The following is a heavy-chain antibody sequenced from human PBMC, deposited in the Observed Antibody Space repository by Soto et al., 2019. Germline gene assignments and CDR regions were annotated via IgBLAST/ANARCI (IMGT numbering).Heavy chain of an antibody. CDR1: GFTFSSYA. CDR3: AKEGYSSGWVVYYYYYGMDV. D-gene: IGHD6-19*01. J-gene: IGHJ6*02. CDR2: ISGSGGST. Sequence: GSLRLACSASGFTFSSYAMSWVRQAAGKGLEWVSAISGSGGSTYYADSVKGRFTISRDNSKNTLYLQMNSLRAEDTAVYYCAKEGYSSGWVVYYYYYGMDVWGQGTTVTVSS. V-gene: IGHV3-23*01.